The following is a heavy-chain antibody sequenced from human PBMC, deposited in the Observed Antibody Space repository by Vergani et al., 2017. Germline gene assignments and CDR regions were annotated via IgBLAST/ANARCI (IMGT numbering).Heavy chain of an antibody. CDR2: IIPIFGTA. CDR1: GGTFSSYA. CDR3: ARDWRIFGVVTDYYYYGMDV. V-gene: IGHV1-69*06. J-gene: IGHJ6*02. D-gene: IGHD3-3*01. Sequence: QVQLVQSGAEVKKPGSSVKVSCKASGGTFSSYAISWVRQAPGQGLEWMGGIIPIFGTANYAQKFQGRVTITADKSTSTAYMELSSLRSEDTAVYYCARDWRIFGVVTDYYYYGMDVWGQGTTVTVS.